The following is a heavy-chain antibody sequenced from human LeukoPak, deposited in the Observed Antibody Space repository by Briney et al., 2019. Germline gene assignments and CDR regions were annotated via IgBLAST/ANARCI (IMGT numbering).Heavy chain of an antibody. D-gene: IGHD3-16*01. CDR3: ARRGGYFDY. Sequence: SETLSLTCTVSGGSISSGSYYWRWIRQPAGKGLEWIGRIYTSGSTNYNPSLKSRVTISVDTSKNQFSLKLSSVTAADTAVYYCARRGGYFDYWGQGTLVTVSS. CDR2: IYTSGST. V-gene: IGHV4-61*02. CDR1: GGSISSGSYY. J-gene: IGHJ4*02.